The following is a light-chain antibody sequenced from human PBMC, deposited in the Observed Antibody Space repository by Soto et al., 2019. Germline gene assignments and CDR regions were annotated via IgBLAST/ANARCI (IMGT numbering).Light chain of an antibody. V-gene: IGKV1-39*01. CDR1: QAINTY. J-gene: IGKJ5*01. Sequence: DIQMTQSPSFLSASVGDRVTISCRASQAINTYLNWYQQKPGKAPKLLIYGTSDLQNAVPSRFSGGGSGTDSTLTLSRLQPEDFATYYCQQSNSTLLITSGQGTRLEV. CDR3: QQSNSTLLIT. CDR2: GTS.